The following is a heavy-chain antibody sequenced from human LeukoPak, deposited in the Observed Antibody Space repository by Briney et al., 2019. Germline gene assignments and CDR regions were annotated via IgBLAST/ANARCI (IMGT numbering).Heavy chain of an antibody. CDR2: INPSGGST. Sequence: ASVKVSCKASGYTFTSYYMHWVRQAPGQGLEWMGIINPSGGSTSYAQKFQGRVTMTRDMSTSTVYMELSSLRSEDTAVYYCAREMPAADGSDAFDIWGQGTMVTVSS. J-gene: IGHJ3*02. V-gene: IGHV1-46*01. CDR1: GYTFTSYY. CDR3: AREMPAADGSDAFDI. D-gene: IGHD6-13*01.